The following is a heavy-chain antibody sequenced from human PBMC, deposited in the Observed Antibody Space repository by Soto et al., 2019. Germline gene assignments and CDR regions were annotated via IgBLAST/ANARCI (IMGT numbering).Heavy chain of an antibody. D-gene: IGHD6-13*01. CDR1: GYSFTSYW. J-gene: IGHJ5*02. CDR3: ARHGLPGIAAAGTVSWFDP. V-gene: IGHV5-10-1*01. Sequence: GESLKISCKGSGYSFTSYWISGVRQMPGKGLEWMGRIDPSDSYTNYSPSFQGHVTISADKSISTAYLQWSSLKASDTAMYYCARHGLPGIAAAGTVSWFDPWGQGTLVTVSS. CDR2: IDPSDSYT.